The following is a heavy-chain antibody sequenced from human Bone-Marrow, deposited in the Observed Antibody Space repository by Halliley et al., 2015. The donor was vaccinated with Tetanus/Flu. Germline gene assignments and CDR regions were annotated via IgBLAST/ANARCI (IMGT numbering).Heavy chain of an antibody. D-gene: IGHD3-10*01. CDR3: ARSGSGNYEGWLDP. Sequence: TLSLTCSVSRGSVSSGGYHWSWIRQTPGRGLEWIGYIFYSGNTNYNPSLKSRVTISVDTSKNQFSLRLSSVTPADTAVYYCARSGSGNYEGWLDPWGQGTLVTVSS. V-gene: IGHV4-61*08. CDR1: RGSVSSGGYH. J-gene: IGHJ5*02. CDR2: IFYSGNT.